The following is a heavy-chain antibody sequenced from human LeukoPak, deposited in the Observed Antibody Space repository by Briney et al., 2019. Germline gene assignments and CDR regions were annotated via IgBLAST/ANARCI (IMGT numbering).Heavy chain of an antibody. CDR2: IYYSGST. V-gene: IGHV4-59*01. D-gene: IGHD3-3*01. Sequence: SETLSLTCTVSGGSISSYYWSWIRQPPGKGLEWIGYIYYSGSTNYNPSLKSRVTISVDTSKNQFSLKLSSVTAADTAVYYCARDSPEGLTPFLESHAFDIWGQGTMVTVSS. CDR1: GGSISSYY. CDR3: ARDSPEGLTPFLESHAFDI. J-gene: IGHJ3*02.